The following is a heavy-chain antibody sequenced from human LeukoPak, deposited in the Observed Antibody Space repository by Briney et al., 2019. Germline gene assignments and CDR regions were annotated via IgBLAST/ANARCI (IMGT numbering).Heavy chain of an antibody. CDR1: GFTFSAYA. CDR3: ARGFLDY. D-gene: IGHD3-3*01. Sequence: GGSLRLSCEASGFTFSAYAMSWVRQGPEKGLEWVSGISGSGGSTYSADSVQGRYIISRDNSKNTLYLQMNSLRAEDSAVYYCARGFLDYWGQGTLVTVSS. CDR2: ISGSGGST. J-gene: IGHJ4*02. V-gene: IGHV3-23*01.